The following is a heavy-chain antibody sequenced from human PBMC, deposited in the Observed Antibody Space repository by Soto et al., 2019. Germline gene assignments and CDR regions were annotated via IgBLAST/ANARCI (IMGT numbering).Heavy chain of an antibody. CDR1: GYTFTSYG. CDR2: ISAYNGNT. J-gene: IGHJ1*01. V-gene: IGHV1-18*01. D-gene: IGHD2-15*01. CDR3: ARVYIARGCSGGSCYGYFPH. Sequence: ASVKVSCKASGYTFTSYGISWVRQASGQGLEWMGWISAYNGNTNYAQKLQGRVTMTTDTSTSTAYMELRSLRSDDTAVYYCARVYIARGCSGGSCYGYFPHWGQGTLVTVSS.